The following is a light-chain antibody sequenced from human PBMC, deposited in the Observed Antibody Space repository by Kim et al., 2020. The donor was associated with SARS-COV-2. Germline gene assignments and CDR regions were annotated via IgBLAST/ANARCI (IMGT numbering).Light chain of an antibody. J-gene: IGLJ2*01. CDR3: SSYTSSSTLVV. V-gene: IGLV2-14*03. CDR2: YVS. CDR1: SGDVGTYRY. Sequence: QSIPVPCTRTSGDVGTYRYVSWYQQHPSKAPTLMMYYVSYRPSEVSNRFAGSKSDHAASLTISGLRAEDEADYYCSSYTSSSTLVVFGGGTQLTVL.